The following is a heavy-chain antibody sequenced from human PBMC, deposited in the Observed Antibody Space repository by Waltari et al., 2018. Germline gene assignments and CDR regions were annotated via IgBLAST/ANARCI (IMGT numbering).Heavy chain of an antibody. J-gene: IGHJ4*02. CDR1: GYTFTGYY. V-gene: IGHV1-2*06. D-gene: IGHD2-15*01. CDR3: ARIRGRTIVVVAATPFDY. CDR2: INPNSGGT. Sequence: QVQLVQSGAEVKKPGASVKVSCKASGYTFTGYYMHWVRQAPGQGLEWMGRINPNSGGTNYAQKFQGRVTMTRDTSISTAYMELSRLRSDDTAVYYCARIRGRTIVVVAATPFDYWGQGTLVTVSS.